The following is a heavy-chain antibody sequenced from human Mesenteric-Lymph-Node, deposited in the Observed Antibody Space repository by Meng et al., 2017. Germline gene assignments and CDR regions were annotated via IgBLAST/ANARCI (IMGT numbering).Heavy chain of an antibody. D-gene: IGHD5-12*01. CDR2: IKSKSDGGTT. CDR3: AAEGGYDLVH. J-gene: IGHJ4*02. CDR1: GFSFSDAW. V-gene: IGHV3-15*01. Sequence: GGSLRLSCEASGFSFSDAWMSWVRQVPGKGLEWVGRIKSKSDGGTTAYGAPVKGRFSISRDDSKKTVSLQMNSLNTDDTAVYYCAAEGGYDLVHWGQGTLVTVSS.